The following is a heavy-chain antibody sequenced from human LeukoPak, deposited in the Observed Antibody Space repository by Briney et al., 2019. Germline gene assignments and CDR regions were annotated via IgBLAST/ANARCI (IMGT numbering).Heavy chain of an antibody. D-gene: IGHD6-13*01. Sequence: GGSVRLSCVASGFTFSENWMYWVRQAPGKGLAWVSRINRDGGLTNYADSVKGRFTISRDNARNTVYLQMSSLRVEDTAIYFCAREEHRLAEAGTSAFDLGGQGTLVTVSP. V-gene: IGHV3-74*01. J-gene: IGHJ3*01. CDR3: AREEHRLAEAGTSAFDL. CDR2: INRDGGLT. CDR1: GFTFSENW.